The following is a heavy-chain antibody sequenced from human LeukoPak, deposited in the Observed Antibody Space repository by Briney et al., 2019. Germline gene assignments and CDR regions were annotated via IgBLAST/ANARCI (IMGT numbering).Heavy chain of an antibody. CDR2: INSNSGGV. D-gene: IGHD2-15*01. CDR3: ARYLAAPYDAFDI. Sequence: ASVKVSCKASGYTFTGYYMHWVRQAPGQGLEWMGWINSNSGGVHYAQNFQGRVTMTRDTSISTAYMDLTSLRYDDTAVYFCARYLAAPYDAFDIWGQGTMVTVSS. V-gene: IGHV1-2*02. CDR1: GYTFTGYY. J-gene: IGHJ3*02.